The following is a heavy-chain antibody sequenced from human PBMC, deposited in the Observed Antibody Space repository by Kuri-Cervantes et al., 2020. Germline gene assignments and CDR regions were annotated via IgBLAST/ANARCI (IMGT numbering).Heavy chain of an antibody. V-gene: IGHV4-4*07. CDR3: ARSIVVTEGVGDWFDP. CDR2: IYTSGGT. CDR1: GGSISSYY. J-gene: IGHJ5*02. Sequence: SETLSLTCAVSGGSISSYYWSWIRQPAGKGLEWIGRIYTSGGTTYNPSLTSRVTISLDTSKNQFSLKLSSVTAADTAVYYCARSIVVTEGVGDWFDPWGQGTLVTVSS. D-gene: IGHD6-19*01.